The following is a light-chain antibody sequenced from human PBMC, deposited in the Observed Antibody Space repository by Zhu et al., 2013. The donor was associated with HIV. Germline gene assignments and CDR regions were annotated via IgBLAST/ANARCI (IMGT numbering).Light chain of an antibody. Sequence: QSALTQPASVSGSPGQSITISCTGTSSDVGGYNYVSWYQQHPGKAPKLMIYEVSNRPSGVSNRFSGSKSGNTASLTISGLQAEDEADYYCSSYTSSSTLDYVFGTGNQGHR. CDR2: EVS. CDR3: SSYTSSSTLDYV. J-gene: IGLJ1*01. V-gene: IGLV2-14*01. CDR1: SSDVGGYNY.